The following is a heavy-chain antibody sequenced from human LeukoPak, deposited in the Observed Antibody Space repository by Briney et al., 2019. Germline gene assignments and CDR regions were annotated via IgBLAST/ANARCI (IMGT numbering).Heavy chain of an antibody. Sequence: ASVTVSCKASGFSITNYGFSWVRQAPGQCLEWMGWISAYNGNTNYAQTLQGRVTVTTDTSTSTAYMELRSLRSDDTAVYYCARPSGYDLVAPGYYYYMDVWGKGTTVTVSS. CDR2: ISAYNGNT. J-gene: IGHJ6*03. CDR1: GFSITNYG. V-gene: IGHV1-18*01. CDR3: ARPSGYDLVAPGYYYYMDV. D-gene: IGHD5-12*01.